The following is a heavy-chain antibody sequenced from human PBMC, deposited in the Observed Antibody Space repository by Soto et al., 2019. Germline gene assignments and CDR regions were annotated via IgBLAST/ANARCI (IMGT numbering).Heavy chain of an antibody. D-gene: IGHD3-10*01. CDR2: INAGNGNT. CDR1: GYTFTSYA. J-gene: IGHJ6*02. Sequence: GASVKVSCKASGYTFTSYAMHWVRQAPGQRLEWMGWINAGNGNTKYSQKFQGRVTITRDTSASTAYMELSSLRSEDTAVYYCARRVLWSIKNYYGMGVWGQGTTVTVSS. V-gene: IGHV1-3*01. CDR3: ARRVLWSIKNYYGMGV.